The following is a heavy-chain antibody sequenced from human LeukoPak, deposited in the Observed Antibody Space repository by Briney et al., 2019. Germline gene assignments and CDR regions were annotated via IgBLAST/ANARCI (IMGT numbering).Heavy chain of an antibody. CDR2: INPHSGAT. V-gene: IGHV1-2*02. D-gene: IGHD1-1*01. J-gene: IGHJ4*02. CDR3: ARAPNNWNDLIVAY. CDR1: GYTFTGYS. Sequence: ASVKVSCKASGYTFTGYSMHWVRQAPGQGLEWMGWINPHSGATNYAQKFQGRVTMTRDTSISTGYMQLTRLTSDVTAVYYCARAPNNWNDLIVAYWGQGTLVTVSS.